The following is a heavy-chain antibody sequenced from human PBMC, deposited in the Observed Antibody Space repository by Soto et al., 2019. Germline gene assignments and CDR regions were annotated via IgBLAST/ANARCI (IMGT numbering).Heavy chain of an antibody. V-gene: IGHV1-69*13. J-gene: IGHJ6*02. CDR2: IIPIFGTA. Sequence: ASVKVSCKASGGTFSSYAISWVRQAPGQGLEWMGGIIPIFGTANYAQKFQGRVTITADESTSTAYMELSSLRSEDTAVYYCGYDSSGQFAYYYYGMDVWGQGTTVTVSS. CDR3: GYDSSGQFAYYYYGMDV. CDR1: GGTFSSYA. D-gene: IGHD3-22*01.